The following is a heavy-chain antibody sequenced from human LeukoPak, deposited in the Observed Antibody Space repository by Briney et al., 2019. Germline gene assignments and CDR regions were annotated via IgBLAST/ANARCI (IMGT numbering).Heavy chain of an antibody. CDR1: GFTFSNYA. J-gene: IGHJ4*02. Sequence: GGSLRLSCAASGFTFSNYAMHWVRQAPGKGLEWVAVISYDGSNKYYADFVKGRFTISRDNSKNTLYLQVSSLRPEDTAVYYCARDPIFGVVLNYFDYWGQGTLVTVSS. CDR3: ARDPIFGVVLNYFDY. D-gene: IGHD3-3*01. V-gene: IGHV3-30-3*01. CDR2: ISYDGSNK.